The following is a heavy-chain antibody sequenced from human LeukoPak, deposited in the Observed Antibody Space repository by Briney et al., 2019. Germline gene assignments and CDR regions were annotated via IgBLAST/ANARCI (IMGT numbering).Heavy chain of an antibody. Sequence: ASVKVSCKSSGYTFTGYYMHWVRQAPGQGLGWMGWINTNSGGTNYAQNFQGRVTMTRDTSISTAYMELSRLRSDDTAVYYCASLDTAMGLDFDYWGQGTLVTVSS. V-gene: IGHV1-2*02. CDR1: GYTFTGYY. CDR3: ASLDTAMGLDFDY. D-gene: IGHD5-18*01. CDR2: INTNSGGT. J-gene: IGHJ4*02.